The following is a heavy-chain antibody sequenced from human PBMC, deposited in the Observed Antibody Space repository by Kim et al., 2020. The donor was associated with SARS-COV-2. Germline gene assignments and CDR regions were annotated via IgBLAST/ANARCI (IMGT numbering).Heavy chain of an antibody. D-gene: IGHD1-1*01. V-gene: IGHV1-18*01. CDR3: ARDIWKSPSKGDY. Sequence: AQKLQGRVTMTTDTYTSTAYMELRSLRSDDTAVYYCARDIWKSPSKGDYWGQGTLVTVSS. J-gene: IGHJ4*02.